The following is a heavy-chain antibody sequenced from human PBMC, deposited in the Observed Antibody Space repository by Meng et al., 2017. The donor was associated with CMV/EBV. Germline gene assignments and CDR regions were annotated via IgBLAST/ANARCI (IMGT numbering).Heavy chain of an antibody. V-gene: IGHV4-59*01. CDR3: ARVRVPAATYYYYGMDV. CDR1: GGSISSYY. CDR2: IYYSGST. Sequence: SETLSLTCTVSGGSISSYYWSWIRQPPGKGLEWIGYIYYSGSTNYNPSPKSRVTISVDTSKNQFSLKLSSVTAADTAVYYCARVRVPAATYYYYGMDVWGQGTTVTVSS. J-gene: IGHJ6*02. D-gene: IGHD2-2*01.